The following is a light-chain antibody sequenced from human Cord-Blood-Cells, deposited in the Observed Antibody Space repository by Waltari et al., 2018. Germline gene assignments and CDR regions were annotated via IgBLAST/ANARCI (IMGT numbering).Light chain of an antibody. J-gene: IGLJ3*02. V-gene: IGLV1-47*01. CDR1: SPTIVSNS. Sequence: QSVLTQPPSASGTPGQRVTISSSGSSPTIVSNSVSWYQQLPGTAPKLLIYRNNQRPSGVPDRFSGSKSGTSASLAISGLRSEDEADYYCAAWDDSLSGWVFGGGTKLTVL. CDR3: AAWDDSLSGWV. CDR2: RNN.